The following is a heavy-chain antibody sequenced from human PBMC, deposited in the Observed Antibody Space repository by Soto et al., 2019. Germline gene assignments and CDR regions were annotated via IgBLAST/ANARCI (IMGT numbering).Heavy chain of an antibody. D-gene: IGHD6-13*01. Sequence: EVQLLESGGGLVQPGGSLRLSCAASGFSFSNYAMNWVRQAPGKGLELVATISGIGGSTYLADSVKGRLSISRDNSKNTVSLLMNSLRAEDTAVYFCARGSSGYISSWYYFDYWGRGTLVTVSS. V-gene: IGHV3-23*01. J-gene: IGHJ4*02. CDR3: ARGSSGYISSWYYFDY. CDR2: ISGIGGST. CDR1: GFSFSNYA.